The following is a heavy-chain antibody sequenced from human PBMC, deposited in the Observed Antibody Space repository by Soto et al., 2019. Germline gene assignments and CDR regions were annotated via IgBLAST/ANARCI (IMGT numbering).Heavy chain of an antibody. V-gene: IGHV3-48*01. CDR2: IGTSSTTI. Sequence: GGSLRLSCATSGFTFSSYSMSWVRQAQGKALEWLSYIGTSSTTIYYADSVKGRFTISRDNVENSLYLQMNGLRVDDTAVYYCARGRPVDFWGQGTLVTVSS. D-gene: IGHD5-12*01. CDR1: GFTFSSYS. CDR3: ARGRPVDF. J-gene: IGHJ4*02.